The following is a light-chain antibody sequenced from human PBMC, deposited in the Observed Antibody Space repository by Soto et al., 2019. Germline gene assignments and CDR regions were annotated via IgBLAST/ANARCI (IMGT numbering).Light chain of an antibody. CDR2: AAS. J-gene: IGKJ5*01. Sequence: DIQMTQSPSSVSASVGARVTITCRASQGISSWLAWYQQKPGKAPKLMIYAASSLQSGVPSRFSGSGAGTDFTLTIISLQPEDFAVYYCQQYNNWPPITCGQGTRLEIK. V-gene: IGKV1-12*01. CDR3: QQYNNWPPIT. CDR1: QGISSW.